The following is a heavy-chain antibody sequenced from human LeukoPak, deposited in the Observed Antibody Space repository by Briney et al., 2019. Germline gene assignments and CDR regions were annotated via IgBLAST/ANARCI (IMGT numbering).Heavy chain of an antibody. CDR3: ARDYSGWYVYNWFDP. CDR2: INTDGSST. Sequence: GGSLRLSCAASGFTFSSYWMHWVRQAPGKGLVWVSRINTDGSSTTYADSVKGRFTISRDNAKSTLFLQVNSLRAEDTALYYCARDYSGWYVYNWFDPWGQGTLVTVSS. D-gene: IGHD6-19*01. J-gene: IGHJ5*02. CDR1: GFTFSSYW. V-gene: IGHV3-74*01.